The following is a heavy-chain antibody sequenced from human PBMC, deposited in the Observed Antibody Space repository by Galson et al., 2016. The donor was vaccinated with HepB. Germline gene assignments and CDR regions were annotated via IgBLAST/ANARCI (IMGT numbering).Heavy chain of an antibody. CDR3: AKRHEYCPPVGCSVDS. CDR2: DSVHGGRK. Sequence: SLRLSCAASGFTFSNRGMHWVRQAPGKGLEWVAADSVHGGRKFYADSVKGRFIISRDNSNNMLFLQMNSLRADDTAVYYCAKRHEYCPPVGCSVDSWGPGTLVSVSS. CDR1: GFTFSNRG. D-gene: IGHD2/OR15-2a*01. J-gene: IGHJ4*02. V-gene: IGHV3-30*18.